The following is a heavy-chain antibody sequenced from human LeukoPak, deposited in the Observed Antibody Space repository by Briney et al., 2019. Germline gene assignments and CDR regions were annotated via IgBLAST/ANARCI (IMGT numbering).Heavy chain of an antibody. D-gene: IGHD3-10*01. V-gene: IGHV3-74*01. CDR1: GFTFSSYW. Sequence: GGSLRLSCAASGFTFSSYWMHWVRQAPGKGLVWVSRINSDGSSTSYADSVKGRFTISRDNAKNTLYLQMNSLRAEDTAVYYCARVSYYGSGSLQTYPYFDYWGQGTLVTVSS. CDR2: INSDGSST. J-gene: IGHJ4*02. CDR3: ARVSYYGSGSLQTYPYFDY.